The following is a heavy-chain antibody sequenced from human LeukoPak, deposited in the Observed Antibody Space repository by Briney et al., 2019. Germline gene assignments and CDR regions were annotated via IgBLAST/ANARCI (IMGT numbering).Heavy chain of an antibody. J-gene: IGHJ4*02. Sequence: GGSLRLSCAASGFTFSSYEMNWVRQAPGKGLEWVSYISSSGSTIYYADSVKGRFTISRDNAKNSLYLQMNSLRAEDTAVYYCASSFRREFGESARGWFDYWGQGTLVTVSS. CDR2: ISSSGSTI. CDR3: ASSFRREFGESARGWFDY. V-gene: IGHV3-48*03. D-gene: IGHD3-10*01. CDR1: GFTFSSYE.